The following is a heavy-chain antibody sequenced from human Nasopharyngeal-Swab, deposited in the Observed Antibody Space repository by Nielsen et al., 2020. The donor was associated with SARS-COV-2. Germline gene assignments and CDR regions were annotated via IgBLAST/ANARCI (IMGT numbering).Heavy chain of an antibody. CDR1: GGSISSSSYY. J-gene: IGHJ5*02. CDR2: IYYSGST. Sequence: SETLSLTCTVSGGSISSSSYYWGWIRQPPGKGLEWIGSIYYSGSTCYNPSLKSRVTISVDTSKNQFSLKLSSVTAADTAVYYCARHVWGYGQGRDWFDPWGQGTLVTVSS. V-gene: IGHV4-39*01. CDR3: ARHVWGYGQGRDWFDP. D-gene: IGHD4/OR15-4a*01.